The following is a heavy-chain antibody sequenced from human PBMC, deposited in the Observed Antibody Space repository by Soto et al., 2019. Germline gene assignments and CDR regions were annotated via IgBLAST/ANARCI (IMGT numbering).Heavy chain of an antibody. J-gene: IGHJ4*02. V-gene: IGHV2-5*02. CDR2: IYWDDDK. Sequence: QITLNESGPTQVKPRQTLTLTCTFSGFSLTTSGVGVGWIRQSPGKAPEWLALIYWDDDKRYSPSLKSRLTITKDTSKSQVVLTMADLDPADTATYYCAHRVRRTVFGLVTTTAIYFDFWGQGTPVAVSS. D-gene: IGHD3-3*01. CDR3: AHRVRRTVFGLVTTTAIYFDF. CDR1: GFSLTTSGVG.